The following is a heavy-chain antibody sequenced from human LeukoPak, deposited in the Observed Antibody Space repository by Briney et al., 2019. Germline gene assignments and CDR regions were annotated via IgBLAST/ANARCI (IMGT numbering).Heavy chain of an antibody. CDR1: GGSFSGYY. J-gene: IGHJ4*02. Sequence: SETLSLTCAIYGGSFSGYYWSWIRQPPGKGLEWIGEINHSGSTNYNPSLKSRVTISEDTSKNQFSLKLSSVTAADTAVYYCARVFSSSWSDDYYFDYWGQGTLVTVSS. CDR3: ARVFSSSWSDDYYFDY. D-gene: IGHD6-13*01. V-gene: IGHV4-34*01. CDR2: INHSGST.